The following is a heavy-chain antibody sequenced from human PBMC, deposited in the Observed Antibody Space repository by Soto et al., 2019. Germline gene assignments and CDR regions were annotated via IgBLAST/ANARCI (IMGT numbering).Heavy chain of an antibody. J-gene: IGHJ4*02. Sequence: QVQLVESGGGVVQPGRSLRLSCAASGFTFSSYAMHWVRQAPGKGLEWVALISYDGYNKYYAGSVKGRFTISRDNSKNTLYLQMTSLRAEDTAVYYCAREGIEMAFDYWGQGTLVTVSS. V-gene: IGHV3-30-3*01. D-gene: IGHD2-21*01. CDR2: ISYDGYNK. CDR1: GFTFSSYA. CDR3: AREGIEMAFDY.